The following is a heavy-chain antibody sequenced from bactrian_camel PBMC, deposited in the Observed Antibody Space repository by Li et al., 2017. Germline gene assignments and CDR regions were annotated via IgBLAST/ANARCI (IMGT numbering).Heavy chain of an antibody. V-gene: IGHV3S1*01. D-gene: IGHD6*01. Sequence: HVQLVESGGGSVQAGGSLRLSCAVSGYTYSSYCMGWFRQAPGKEREVVATLYTGGGRTYYADAVKGRFTISQDNAKITLYPQMNSLKPEDTAMYYCAAVRYGGTWYPLCRARSADFGYWGQGTQVTVS. CDR3: AAVRYGGTWYPLCRARSADFGY. CDR2: LYTGGGRT. J-gene: IGHJ6*01. CDR1: GYTYSSYC.